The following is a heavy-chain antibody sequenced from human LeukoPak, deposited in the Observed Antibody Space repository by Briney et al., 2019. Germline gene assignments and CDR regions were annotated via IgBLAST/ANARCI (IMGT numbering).Heavy chain of an antibody. V-gene: IGHV4-59*08. CDR2: IYHSGST. Sequence: SETLSLTCTVSGGSITTYYWSWIRQSPGKGLEWIGYIYHSGSTNYNPSLKSRVTISVDTSKNQFSLKLSSVTAADTAVYYCARYYDSSGTPDYWGQGTLVTVSS. D-gene: IGHD3-22*01. CDR1: GGSITTYY. CDR3: ARYYDSSGTPDY. J-gene: IGHJ4*02.